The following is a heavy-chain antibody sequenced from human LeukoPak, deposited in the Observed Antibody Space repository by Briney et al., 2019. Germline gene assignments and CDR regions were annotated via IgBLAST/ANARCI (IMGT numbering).Heavy chain of an antibody. V-gene: IGHV3-48*01. Sequence: GGSLRLSCAASALTFSDYSMNWVRQAPGKGLEWVSYISSSSSPIYYADSVKGRFTISRDNAKNSLYLQMNSLRAEDTAVYYCARKYCSSTSCYFTNMDVWGKGTTVTVSS. CDR3: ARKYCSSTSCYFTNMDV. CDR2: ISSSSSPI. J-gene: IGHJ6*03. CDR1: ALTFSDYS. D-gene: IGHD2-2*01.